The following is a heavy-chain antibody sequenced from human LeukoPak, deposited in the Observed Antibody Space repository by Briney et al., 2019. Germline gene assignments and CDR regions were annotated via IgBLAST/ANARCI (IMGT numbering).Heavy chain of an antibody. CDR3: AREYYDILTGYYTYYFDY. CDR1: GFTFSSYW. J-gene: IGHJ4*02. D-gene: IGHD3-9*01. Sequence: GGSLRLSCAASGFTFSSYWMSWVRQAPGKGLEWVANIKQDGSEKYYVDSVKGRFTISRDNAKNSLYLQMNSLRAEDTAVYYCAREYYDILTGYYTYYFDYWGQGILVTVSS. CDR2: IKQDGSEK. V-gene: IGHV3-7*01.